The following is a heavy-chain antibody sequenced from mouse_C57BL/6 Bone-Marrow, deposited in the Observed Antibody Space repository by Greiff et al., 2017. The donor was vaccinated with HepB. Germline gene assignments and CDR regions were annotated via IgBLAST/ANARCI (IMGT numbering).Heavy chain of an antibody. V-gene: IGHV2-6*01. CDR3: ASHGSSYVGWFAY. Sequence: QVHVKQSGPGLVAPSQSLSITCTVSGFSLTSYGVDWVRQSPGKGLEWLGVIWGVGSTNYNSALKSRLSISKDNSKSQVFLKMNSLQTDDTAMYYCASHGSSYVGWFAYWGQGTLVTVSA. D-gene: IGHD1-1*01. CDR1: GFSLTSYG. CDR2: IWGVGST. J-gene: IGHJ3*01.